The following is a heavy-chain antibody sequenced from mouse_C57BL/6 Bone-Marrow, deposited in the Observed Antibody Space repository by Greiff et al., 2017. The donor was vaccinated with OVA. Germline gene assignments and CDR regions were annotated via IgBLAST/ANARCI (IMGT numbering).Heavy chain of an antibody. J-gene: IGHJ2*01. CDR2: INPYNGGT. Sequence: EVMLVESGPVLVKPGASVKMSCKASGYTFTDYYLNWVKQSHGKSLEWIGGINPYNGGTSYNQKFKGKATLTVDKSSSTAYMELNSLTSEDSAVYYCASGGNYVDYWGQGTTLTVSS. CDR3: ASGGNYVDY. V-gene: IGHV1-19*01. D-gene: IGHD1-1*02. CDR1: GYTFTDYY.